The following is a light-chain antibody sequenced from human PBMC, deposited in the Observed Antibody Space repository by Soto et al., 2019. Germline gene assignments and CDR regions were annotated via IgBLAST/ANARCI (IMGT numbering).Light chain of an antibody. J-gene: IGKJ1*01. CDR1: QSLTSSY. CDR3: QQTYSSPQWT. Sequence: EIVLTQSPGTLSLSPGERATXXXXXXQSLTSSYLAWYQQKPGQAPRLLIYGASSRATGIPDRFSGFGSGTDFTLTISSLQSEDFATYYCQQTYSSPQWTFGQGTKVDI. CDR2: GAS. V-gene: IGKV3-20*01.